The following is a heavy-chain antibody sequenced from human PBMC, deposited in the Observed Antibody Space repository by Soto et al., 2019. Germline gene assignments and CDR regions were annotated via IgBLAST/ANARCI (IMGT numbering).Heavy chain of an antibody. CDR2: INSDGSST. CDR3: ARSRLGAGWFDP. V-gene: IGHV3-74*01. CDR1: GFTFSSYW. Sequence: PGGSLRLSCAASGFTFSSYWMHWVRQAPGKGLVWVSRINSDGSSTSYAYSVRGRFTISRDNAKNTLYLQMNSLRAEDTAVYYGARSRLGAGWFDPWGQGTLVTVSS. J-gene: IGHJ5*02. D-gene: IGHD3-3*01.